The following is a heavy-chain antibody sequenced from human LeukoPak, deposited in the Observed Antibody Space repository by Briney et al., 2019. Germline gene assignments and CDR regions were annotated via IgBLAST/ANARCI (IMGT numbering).Heavy chain of an antibody. V-gene: IGHV3-7*01. CDR2: IKQDGSEK. D-gene: IGHD3-10*01. J-gene: IGHJ4*02. Sequence: PGGSLRLSCAASGFTFSSYWMSWVRQAPGKGLEWVANIKQDGSEKYYVDSVKGRFTISRDNAKNSLYLQMNSLRAEDTAVYYCARVRRVRGVIITPHFDYWGQGTLVTVSS. CDR3: ARVRRVRGVIITPHFDY. CDR1: GFTFSSYW.